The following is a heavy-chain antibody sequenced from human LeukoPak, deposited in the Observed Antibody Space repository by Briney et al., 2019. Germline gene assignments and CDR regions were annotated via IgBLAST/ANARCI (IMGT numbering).Heavy chain of an antibody. CDR1: GGSFSGYY. V-gene: IGHV4-34*01. CDR2: INHSVST. Sequence: PSETLSLTCAVYGGSFSGYYWSWIRQPPGKGLEWIWEINHSVSTKYNPSPKSRVTISVDTSKNQFSLKMSSVTAAETAVYYCARGDNYGYRYWGQGTLVTVSS. CDR3: ARGDNYGYRY. D-gene: IGHD5-18*01. J-gene: IGHJ4*02.